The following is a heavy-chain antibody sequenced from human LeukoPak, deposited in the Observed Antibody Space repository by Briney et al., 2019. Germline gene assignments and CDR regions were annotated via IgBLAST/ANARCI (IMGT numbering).Heavy chain of an antibody. CDR1: GGSISGDSW. CDR2: IYYSGST. D-gene: IGHD5-18*01. J-gene: IGHJ4*02. V-gene: IGHV4-4*02. Sequence: PSGTLSLTCAVSGGSISGDSWWSWVRQSPGKGLEWIGYIYYSGSTNYNPSLKSRVTISVDTSKNQFSLKLSSVTAADTAVYYCARGRTVSGGYSYGTWDYWGQGTLVTVSS. CDR3: ARGRTVSGGYSYGTWDY.